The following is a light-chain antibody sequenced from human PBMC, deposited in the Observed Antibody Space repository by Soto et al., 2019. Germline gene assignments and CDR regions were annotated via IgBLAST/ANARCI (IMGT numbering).Light chain of an antibody. J-gene: IGKJ5*01. CDR1: QDISTS. CDR3: QETYTYPLIT. CDR2: AAS. Sequence: DIQMTQSPSSVSASVGDRVTITCRASQDISTSLAWYQHKPWKAPKLLIYAASSLQSGVPSRFSGSGSGTDFTLTISSLQPEDFATYYCQETYTYPLITFGQGTRLDIK. V-gene: IGKV1-12*01.